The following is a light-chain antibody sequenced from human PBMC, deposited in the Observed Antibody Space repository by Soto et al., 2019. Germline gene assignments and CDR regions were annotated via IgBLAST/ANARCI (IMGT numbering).Light chain of an antibody. CDR1: QSLVHSDGVTY. J-gene: IGKJ2*01. CDR3: LQTTHSLYS. Sequence: VVMTQSPLSLPVTLGQPASISCRSSQSLVHSDGVTYLNWFQQRPGQSPRRLIYKVSNRDSGVPDRFIGSGSGTDFTLRISRVEADDFVVYYCLQTTHSLYSFGQGTKLEIK. V-gene: IGKV2-30*02. CDR2: KVS.